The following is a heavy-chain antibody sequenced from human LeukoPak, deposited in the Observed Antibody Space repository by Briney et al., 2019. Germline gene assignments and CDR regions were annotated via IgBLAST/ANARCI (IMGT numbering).Heavy chain of an antibody. CDR1: GFTFINAW. D-gene: IGHD2-21*01. Sequence: TGGSLRLSCAASGFTFINAWMSWVRQAPGKGLEWVGRIRSKTDGGTTDYAAPVKGRITISRDDSKNTLYLQMNSLKTEDTAVYYGTKACIHWGQETLVTVSS. J-gene: IGHJ4*02. V-gene: IGHV3-15*01. CDR3: TKACIH. CDR2: IRSKTDGGTT.